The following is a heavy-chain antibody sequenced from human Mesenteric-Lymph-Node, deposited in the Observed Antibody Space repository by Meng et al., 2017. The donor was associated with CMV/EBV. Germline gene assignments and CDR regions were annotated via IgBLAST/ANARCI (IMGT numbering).Heavy chain of an antibody. CDR2: IKPDGSEK. J-gene: IGHJ6*02. Sequence: GESLKISCAASGFKFDDYGMNWVRQAPGKGLEWVANIKPDGSEKYYVDSVRGRFTISRDNAKKSLYLQMNSLRAEDMAVYYCARVHSSSSISGDYYYGLDVWGQGTTVTVSS. D-gene: IGHD6-6*01. CDR3: ARVHSSSSISGDYYYGLDV. V-gene: IGHV3-7*01. CDR1: GFKFDDYG.